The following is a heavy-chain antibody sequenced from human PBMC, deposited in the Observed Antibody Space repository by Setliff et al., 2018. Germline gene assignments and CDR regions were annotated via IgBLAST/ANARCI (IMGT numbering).Heavy chain of an antibody. V-gene: IGHV1-18*01. CDR2: ISAYSGNT. CDR1: GYKFNDYA. D-gene: IGHD3-22*01. Sequence: ASVKVSCKTSGYKFNDYAISWVRQGPGQGLEWMGWISAYSGNTYYAQKLHDRVTLTTDTSTSTAYMELRSLRSDDTAVYYCARINFYVSSGFYYASDYWGQGTLVTVSS. CDR3: ARINFYVSSGFYYASDY. J-gene: IGHJ4*02.